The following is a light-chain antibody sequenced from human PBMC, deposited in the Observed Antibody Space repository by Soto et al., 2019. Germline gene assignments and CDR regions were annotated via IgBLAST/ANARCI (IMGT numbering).Light chain of an antibody. Sequence: EIVMTQSPATLSVSPGERATLSCRASQTVSNNLAWYQQKPGQAPRLLIFGASTRATGVPARFSGSGSGTEFTLTISSLKSEDFALYYCQQYNYWPRTFGQGTKVDIK. CDR2: GAS. J-gene: IGKJ1*01. CDR1: QTVSNN. V-gene: IGKV3-15*01. CDR3: QQYNYWPRT.